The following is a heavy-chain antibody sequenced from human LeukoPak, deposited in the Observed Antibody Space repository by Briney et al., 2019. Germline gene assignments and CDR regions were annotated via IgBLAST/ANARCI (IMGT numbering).Heavy chain of an antibody. CDR2: ISSNGGST. J-gene: IGHJ4*02. CDR1: GFTFSNYA. V-gene: IGHV3-64*05. D-gene: IGHD6-19*01. CDR3: VKGKGIAVTSLDY. Sequence: GGSLRLSCSASGFTFSNYAMHWVRQAPGKGMEYVSAISSNGGSTYYADSVRGRFTISRDNSKNTLYVQMSSLRAEDTAVYYCVKGKGIAVTSLDYWGQGTLVTVSS.